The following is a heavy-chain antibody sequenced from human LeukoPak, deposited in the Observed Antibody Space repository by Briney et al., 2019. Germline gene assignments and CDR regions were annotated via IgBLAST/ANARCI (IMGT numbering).Heavy chain of an antibody. V-gene: IGHV3-23*01. J-gene: IGHJ4*02. CDR1: GCTFSSYA. CDR3: AKDSPVSVAVDFDY. CDR2: ISGSGGST. Sequence: PGGYLRLSCAASGCTFSSYAMSWVRQAPGKGLEWVSAISGSGGSTYYADSVKGRFTISRDNSKNTLYLQMNSLRADDTAVYYCAKDSPVSVAVDFDYWGQGTLITVSS. D-gene: IGHD6-19*01.